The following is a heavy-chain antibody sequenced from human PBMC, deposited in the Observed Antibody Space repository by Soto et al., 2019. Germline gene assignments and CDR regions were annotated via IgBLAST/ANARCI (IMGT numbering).Heavy chain of an antibody. CDR3: ARDPYSRGFDY. Sequence: SETLSLTCTVSGGSISSYYWSWIRQPPGKGLEWIGYIYHIGSTNYSPSLKSRVTISVDTSKNQFSLKLSSVTAADTAVYYCARDPYSRGFDYWGQGTLVTV. CDR2: IYHIGST. CDR1: GGSISSYY. J-gene: IGHJ4*02. D-gene: IGHD1-26*01. V-gene: IGHV4-59*01.